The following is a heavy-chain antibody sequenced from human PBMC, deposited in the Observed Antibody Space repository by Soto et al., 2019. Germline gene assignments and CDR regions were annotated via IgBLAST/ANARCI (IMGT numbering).Heavy chain of an antibody. V-gene: IGHV4-39*01. CDR3: ARHTRYCSSTSCHYYYYYMDV. CDR2: IYYGGST. CDR1: GGSISSSSYY. J-gene: IGHJ6*03. D-gene: IGHD2-2*01. Sequence: QLQLQESRPGLVKPSETLSLTCTVSGGSISSSSYYWGWIRQPPGKGLEWIGSIYYGGSTYYNPCLQSRFTISVDTSKDHFSLKVSSVTAAATAVYYCARHTRYCSSTSCHYYYYYMDVWGKGTTVTVSS.